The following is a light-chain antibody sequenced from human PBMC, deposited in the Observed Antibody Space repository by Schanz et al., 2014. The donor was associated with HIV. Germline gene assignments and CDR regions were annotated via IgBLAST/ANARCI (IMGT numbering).Light chain of an antibody. CDR3: CSYAGSSTVVV. V-gene: IGLV2-23*02. J-gene: IGLJ2*01. CDR1: SSDVGRYNL. Sequence: QSALTQPASVSGSPGQSITISCTGTSSDVGRYNLVSWYQQHPGKAPKLMIYEVSKRTSGVSNRFSGSKSGNTASLTISGLQAEDEADYYCCSYAGSSTVVVFRGGTKLTVL. CDR2: EVS.